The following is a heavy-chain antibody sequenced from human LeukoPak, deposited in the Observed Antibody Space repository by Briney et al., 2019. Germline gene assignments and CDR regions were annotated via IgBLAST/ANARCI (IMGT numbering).Heavy chain of an antibody. D-gene: IGHD6-13*01. CDR2: IYYSGST. CDR3: ARVKREGGAAAGTGWFDP. CDR1: GGSISSGGYY. J-gene: IGHJ5*02. Sequence: SETLSLTCTVSGGSISSGGYYWSWIRQHPGKGLEWIGYIYYSGSTYYNPSLKSRVTISVDTSKNQFSLKLSSVTAADTAVYYCARVKREGGAAAGTGWFDPWGQGTLVTVSS. V-gene: IGHV4-31*03.